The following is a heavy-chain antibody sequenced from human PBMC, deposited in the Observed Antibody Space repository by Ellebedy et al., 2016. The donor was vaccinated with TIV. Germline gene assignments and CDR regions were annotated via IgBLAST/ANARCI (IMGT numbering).Heavy chain of an antibody. J-gene: IGHJ3*02. V-gene: IGHV4-39*01. D-gene: IGHD3-22*01. CDR2: IYYSGST. CDR1: GGSIRSSSYY. Sequence: MPSETLSLTCTVSGGSIRSSSYYWGWIRQPPGKGLEWIGSIYYSGSTYYNPSLERRVTISGDTSRNQFALKVTSVTAADTAVYYCAILSMIVVPGVDAFDIWGQGTMVTVSS. CDR3: AILSMIVVPGVDAFDI.